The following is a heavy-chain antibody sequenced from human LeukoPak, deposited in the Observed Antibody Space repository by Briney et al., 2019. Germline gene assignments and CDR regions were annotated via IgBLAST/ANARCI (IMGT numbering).Heavy chain of an antibody. J-gene: IGHJ4*02. CDR1: GGSFSGYY. Sequence: PSETLSLTCAVYGGSFSGYYWSWIRQPPGKGLEWIGEINHSGSTNYNPSLKSRVTISVDTSKNQFSLKLSSVTAADTAVYYCARATVVGIAIPTWGQGTLVSVSS. V-gene: IGHV4-34*01. CDR3: ARATVVGIAIPT. D-gene: IGHD2-21*01. CDR2: INHSGST.